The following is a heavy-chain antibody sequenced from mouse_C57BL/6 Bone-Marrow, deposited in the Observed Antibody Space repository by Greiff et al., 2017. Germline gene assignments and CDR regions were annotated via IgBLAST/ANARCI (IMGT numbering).Heavy chain of an antibody. CDR3: ARLTYYFDY. D-gene: IGHD4-1*01. Sequence: QVQLQQPGAELVKPGASVKMSCKASGYTFTSYWMTWVKQRPGQGLEWIGDIYPGSGSTNYNEKFKSKATLTVDTSSSTAYLQRSSLTSEASAVYDCARLTYYFDYWGQGTTLTVSS. CDR1: GYTFTSYW. V-gene: IGHV1-55*01. J-gene: IGHJ2*01. CDR2: IYPGSGST.